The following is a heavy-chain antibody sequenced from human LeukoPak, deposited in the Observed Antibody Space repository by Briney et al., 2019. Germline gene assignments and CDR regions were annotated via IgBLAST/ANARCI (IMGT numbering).Heavy chain of an antibody. J-gene: IGHJ4*02. V-gene: IGHV3-23*01. CDR2: ISGSGGST. D-gene: IGHD2-2*01. Sequence: PGGSLRLSRAASGFTLSSYAMSWVRQAPGKGLEWVSAISGSGGSTNYADSVKGRFTISRDNSKSTLFLQMSSLRAEDTAAYYCAKALPATQYFDSWGQGTLVIVS. CDR1: GFTLSSYA. CDR3: AKALPATQYFDS.